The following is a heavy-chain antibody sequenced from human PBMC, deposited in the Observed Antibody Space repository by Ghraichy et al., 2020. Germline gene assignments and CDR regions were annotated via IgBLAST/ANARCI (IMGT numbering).Heavy chain of an antibody. CDR3: AKESCSTTNCLAYSCYAMDG. J-gene: IGHJ6*02. CDR2: IRYDGSNT. V-gene: IGHV3-30*02. CDR1: GFTFNAFG. D-gene: IGHD2-2*01. Sequence: GESLNISCVASGFTFNAFGMHWVRQAPGKGLEWVAFIRYDGSNTYYGDSAKGRYTVSRDNSKNMLYLQINSLRPEDTAVYYCAKESCSTTNCLAYSCYAMDGWGQGRAGTVSS.